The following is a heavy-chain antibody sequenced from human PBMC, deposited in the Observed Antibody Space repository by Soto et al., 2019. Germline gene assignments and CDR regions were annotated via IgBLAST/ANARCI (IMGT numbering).Heavy chain of an antibody. CDR1: GFTFSSYA. CDR3: ARRIPFGSGMDG. Sequence: EVQLVESGGGLVQPGGSLRLSCAASGFTFSSYAMHWVRQAPGKGLECVSAITSNGGNTDYASSVKGRFTISRDNSKNTLYLQMGSLRAEDMAVYYCARRIPFGSGMDGWGQGTTVTVSS. CDR2: ITSNGGNT. D-gene: IGHD2-21*01. J-gene: IGHJ6*02. V-gene: IGHV3-64*01.